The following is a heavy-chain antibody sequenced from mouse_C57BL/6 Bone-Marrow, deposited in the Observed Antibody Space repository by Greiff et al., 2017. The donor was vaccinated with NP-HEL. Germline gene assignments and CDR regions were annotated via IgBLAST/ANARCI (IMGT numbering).Heavy chain of an antibody. J-gene: IGHJ1*03. CDR3: ARGRLLRWYFDV. CDR1: GYTFTSYW. V-gene: IGHV1-69*01. D-gene: IGHD1-1*01. CDR2: IDPSDSYT. Sequence: QVQLQQPGAELVMPGASVKLSCKASGYTFTSYWMHWVKQRPGQGLEWIGEIDPSDSYTNYNQKFKGKSTFTVDKSSSTAYMQLSSLTSEDAAVYYCARGRLLRWYFDVGGTGTTVTVSS.